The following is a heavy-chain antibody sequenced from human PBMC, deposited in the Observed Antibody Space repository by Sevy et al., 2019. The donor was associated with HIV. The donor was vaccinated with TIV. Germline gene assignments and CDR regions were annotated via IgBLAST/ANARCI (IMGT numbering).Heavy chain of an antibody. J-gene: IGHJ6*02. CDR3: ANAYSGSYSHSYLYALDV. CDR2: ISHDGINE. CDR1: GFSFSYYG. Sequence: GGSLRLSCTASGFSFSYYGILWVRQAPGKGLDWVALISHDGINEYYADSVKGRFTISRDNSKNTAYLEMNSLRNEDTAIYFCANAYSGSYSHSYLYALDVWGQGTTVTVSS. V-gene: IGHV3-30*18. D-gene: IGHD1-26*01.